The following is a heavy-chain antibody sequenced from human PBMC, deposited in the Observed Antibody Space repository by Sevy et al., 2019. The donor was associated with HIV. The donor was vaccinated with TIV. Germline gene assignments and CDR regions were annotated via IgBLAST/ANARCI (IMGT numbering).Heavy chain of an antibody. J-gene: IGHJ6*02. V-gene: IGHV3-30*18. Sequence: GGSLRLSCAVSGFTFTTSGMHWVRQAPGKGLEWVAVISYHGRDKFYPDSVKGRFTISRDNSENMLYLHMNSLTIEETAGYYCAKDFTGYNGMDVWGQGTMVTVSS. D-gene: IGHD3-9*01. CDR1: GFTFTTSG. CDR2: ISYHGRDK. CDR3: AKDFTGYNGMDV.